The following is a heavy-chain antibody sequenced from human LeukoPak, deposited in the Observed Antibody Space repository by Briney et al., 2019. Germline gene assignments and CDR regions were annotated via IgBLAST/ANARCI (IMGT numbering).Heavy chain of an antibody. CDR3: ARAPYDYVWGSYRSTYYYYYMDV. Sequence: SETLSLTCTVSGGSISSSSYSWGWIRQPPGKGLEWVGSIYYSGSTYYNPSLKSRVTISVDTSKNQFSLKLSSVTAADTAVYYCARAPYDYVWGSYRSTYYYYYMDVWGKGTTVTVSS. D-gene: IGHD3-16*02. CDR1: GGSISSSSYS. V-gene: IGHV4-39*07. J-gene: IGHJ6*03. CDR2: IYYSGST.